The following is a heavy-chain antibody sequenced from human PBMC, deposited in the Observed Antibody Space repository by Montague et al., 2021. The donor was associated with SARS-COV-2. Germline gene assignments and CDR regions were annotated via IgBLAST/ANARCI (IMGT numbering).Heavy chain of an antibody. CDR2: MYYNEST. CDR3: AKNKYFSVSGAVYDCFDP. Sequence: SETLSLTCTASGDSFTSRTYSWGWIRQPPGKGLEWIGNMYYNESTHFNPSLKSRATMSVDSSKNQFSLKLSSVTAADTAVYFCAKNKYFSVSGAVYDCFDPWGQGALVTVSS. V-gene: IGHV4-39*01. CDR1: GDSFTSRTYS. J-gene: IGHJ5*02. D-gene: IGHD3-22*01.